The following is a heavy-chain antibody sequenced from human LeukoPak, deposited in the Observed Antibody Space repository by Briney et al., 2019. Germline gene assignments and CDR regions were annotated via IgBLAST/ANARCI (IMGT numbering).Heavy chain of an antibody. D-gene: IGHD1-26*01. J-gene: IGHJ6*03. Sequence: SETLSLTCTVSGGSISSYYWRWIRQPPGKGLEWIGYIYTSGSTNYNPSLKSRVTISVDTSKNQFSLKLSSVTAADTAVYYCARQYSGSYYGYYYYYMDVWGKGTTVTVSS. CDR3: ARQYSGSYYGYYYYYMDV. CDR2: IYTSGST. CDR1: GGSISSYY. V-gene: IGHV4-4*09.